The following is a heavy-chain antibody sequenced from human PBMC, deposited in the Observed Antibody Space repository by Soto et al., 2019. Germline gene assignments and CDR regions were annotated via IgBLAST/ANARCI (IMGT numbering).Heavy chain of an antibody. CDR3: ARGMYGSGSYYIGDAFDM. Sequence: PGGSLRLSCAVSGFTFSYNYMNWVRQAPGKGLEWVSVIYRGGDTFYADSVKGRFTISRDNSKNTLYLQMNSLRAEDTAVYYCARGMYGSGSYYIGDAFDMWGQGTMVTVSS. V-gene: IGHV3-53*01. J-gene: IGHJ3*02. CDR2: IYRGGDT. D-gene: IGHD3-10*01. CDR1: GFTFSYNY.